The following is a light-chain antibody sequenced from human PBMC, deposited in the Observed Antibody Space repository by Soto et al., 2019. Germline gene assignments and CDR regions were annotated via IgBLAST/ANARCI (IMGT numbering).Light chain of an antibody. Sequence: EIVLTQSPDTLSLSPGERATRSCRASQSVRSNVAWYKQKPGQAPSLLIYGASTRATGTPARGSGRGAGTECTLTSSSLQSEDFAVYYGQQYGSSPFTVGPGTKVDIK. CDR3: QQYGSSPFT. CDR1: QSVRSN. CDR2: GAS. V-gene: IGKV3-15*01. J-gene: IGKJ3*01.